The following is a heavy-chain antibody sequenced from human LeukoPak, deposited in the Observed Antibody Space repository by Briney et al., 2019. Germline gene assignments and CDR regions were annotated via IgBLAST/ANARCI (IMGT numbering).Heavy chain of an antibody. J-gene: IGHJ4*02. CDR3: ARVPISTTARGYFDY. CDR1: GGSVSSGSYY. Sequence: SETLSLTCTVSGGSVSSGSYYWSWIRQPPGKGLEWIGYIFYSGSTTYNPSLKNRVTMSVDTSKNKFSLKLGSVTAADTAVYYCARVPISTTARGYFDYWGQGALVTVSS. CDR2: IFYSGST. V-gene: IGHV4-61*01. D-gene: IGHD4-17*01.